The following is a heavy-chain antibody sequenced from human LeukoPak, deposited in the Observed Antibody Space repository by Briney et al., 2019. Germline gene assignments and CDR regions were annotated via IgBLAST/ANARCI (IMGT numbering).Heavy chain of an antibody. CDR3: ASYYGSGTNSHYYYMDV. CDR2: INPNSGGT. J-gene: IGHJ6*03. Sequence: ASVKVSCKASGYTFIAYYTHWVRQAPGQGLEWMGWINPNSGGTNYAQKFQGRVTMTRDTSISTAYMDLSRLRSDDTAVYFCASYYGSGTNSHYYYMDVWGKGTTVTISS. CDR1: GYTFIAYY. V-gene: IGHV1-2*02. D-gene: IGHD3-10*01.